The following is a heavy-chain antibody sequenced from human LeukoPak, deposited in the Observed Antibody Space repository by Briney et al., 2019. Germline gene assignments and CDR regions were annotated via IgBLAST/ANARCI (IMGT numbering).Heavy chain of an antibody. V-gene: IGHV3-7*03. D-gene: IGHD6-13*01. CDR2: IKQDGSEK. CDR1: GFTFSRCW. J-gene: IGHJ4*02. CDR3: ARIAAAGMDY. Sequence: PGGSLRLSCAASGFTFSRCWMSWVRQAPGKGLEGVANIKQDGSEKYYVDSVKGRFTISRDNAKTSLYLQMNSLRAEDTAVYYCARIAAAGMDYWGQGTLVTVSS.